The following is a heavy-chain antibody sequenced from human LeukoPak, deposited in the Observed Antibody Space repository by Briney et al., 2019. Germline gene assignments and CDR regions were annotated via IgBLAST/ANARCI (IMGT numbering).Heavy chain of an antibody. V-gene: IGHV3-11*01. J-gene: IGHJ6*02. D-gene: IGHD3-9*01. CDR3: ARGSTSLQYFDWLLSPHYGMDV. Sequence: GGTLRLSCAASGYSFSNYNMSWFLQAPREEVEWGSYIISNGRTTYYTQSVKSRFTISRDTAKNSLYLKMNTVRAVDTAVYYCARGSTSLQYFDWLLSPHYGMDVWGQGTTVTVSS. CDR2: IISNGRTT. CDR1: GYSFSNYN.